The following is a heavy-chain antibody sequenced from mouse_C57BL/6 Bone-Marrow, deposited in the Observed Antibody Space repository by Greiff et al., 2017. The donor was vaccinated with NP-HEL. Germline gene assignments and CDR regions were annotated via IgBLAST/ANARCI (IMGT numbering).Heavy chain of an antibody. J-gene: IGHJ2*01. D-gene: IGHD2-1*01. CDR3: AWHGNNYFDY. CDR1: GYTFTSYT. V-gene: IGHV1-4*01. Sequence: VKLVESGAELARPGASVKMSCKASGYTFTSYTMHWVKQRPGQGLEWIGYINPSSGYTKYNQKFKDKATLTADKSSSTAYMQLSSLTSEDSAVYYCAWHGNNYFDYWGQGTTLTVSS. CDR2: INPSSGYT.